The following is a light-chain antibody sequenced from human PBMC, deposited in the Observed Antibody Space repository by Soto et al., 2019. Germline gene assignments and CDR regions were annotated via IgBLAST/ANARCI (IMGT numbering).Light chain of an antibody. CDR3: QQRSNWPPRVT. CDR1: QSVSSC. J-gene: IGKJ4*01. Sequence: EIVLTQSPATLSLSPGERATLSCRASQSVSSCLAWYQQKPGQAPRLLIYDASNRATGIPARFSGSGSGTVFALTISSLEPDDFAVYYCQQRSNWPPRVTFGGGTKVEI. CDR2: DAS. V-gene: IGKV3-11*01.